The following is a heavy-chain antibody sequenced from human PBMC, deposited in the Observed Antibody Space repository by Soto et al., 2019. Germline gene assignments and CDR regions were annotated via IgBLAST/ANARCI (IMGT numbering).Heavy chain of an antibody. V-gene: IGHV1-18*04. CDR3: ARVDYCSGGSCYFNWCDP. J-gene: IGHJ5*02. Sequence: ASVKVSCKASGYTFTSYGISWVRQAPGQGLEWMGWISAYNGNTNYAQKLQGRVTMTTDTSTSTAYMELRSLRSDDTAVYYCARVDYCSGGSCYFNWCDPWGQGTLVTVAS. D-gene: IGHD2-15*01. CDR1: GYTFTSYG. CDR2: ISAYNGNT.